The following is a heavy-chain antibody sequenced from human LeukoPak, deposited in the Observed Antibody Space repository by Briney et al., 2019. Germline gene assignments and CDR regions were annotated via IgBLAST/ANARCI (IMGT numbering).Heavy chain of an antibody. CDR2: IYYSGTT. Sequence: SETLSLTCAVYGGSFSEYYCSWIRQPPGKGLEWIGNIYYSGTTYYSPSLKSRISISIDTSKKQFSLKLSSVTAADTALYYCARRVVSFGRPSHFDYWGQGTLVTVSS. CDR3: ARRVVSFGRPSHFDY. CDR1: GGSFSEYY. J-gene: IGHJ4*02. D-gene: IGHD3-16*01. V-gene: IGHV4-34*01.